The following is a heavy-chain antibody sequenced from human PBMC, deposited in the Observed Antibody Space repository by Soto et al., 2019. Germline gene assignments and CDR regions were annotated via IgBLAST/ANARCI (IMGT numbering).Heavy chain of an antibody. J-gene: IGHJ6*02. CDR3: ARFYFNSSGSQPPPYYYYSGLAV. CDR1: GFTFSSYA. CDR2: ISGSGGST. V-gene: IGHV3-23*01. D-gene: IGHD3-22*01. Sequence: GSLRLSCAASGFTFSSYAMSWVRQAPGKGLEWVSSISGSGGSTSYADSVKGRFTISRDNAKNSLYLQMNSLRAEDTAVYYCARFYFNSSGSQPPPYYYYSGLAVWGQGTRVTVSS.